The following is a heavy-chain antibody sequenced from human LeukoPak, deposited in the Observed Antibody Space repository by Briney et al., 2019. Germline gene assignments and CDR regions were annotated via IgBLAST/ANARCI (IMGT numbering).Heavy chain of an antibody. CDR2: MNPNSGNT. CDR3: AGGYYDFWSGSVYYFDY. D-gene: IGHD3-3*01. V-gene: IGHV1-8*01. Sequence: WASVKVSCKASGYTFTSYDINWVRQATGQGLEWMGWMNPNSGNTGYAQKFQGRVTMTRNTSISTAYMELSSLRSEDTAVYYCAGGYYDFWSGSVYYFDYWGQGTLVTVSS. J-gene: IGHJ4*02. CDR1: GYTFTSYD.